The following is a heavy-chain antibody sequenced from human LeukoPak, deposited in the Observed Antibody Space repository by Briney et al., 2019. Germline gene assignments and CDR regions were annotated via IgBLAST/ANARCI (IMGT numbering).Heavy chain of an antibody. Sequence: SETLSLTCTVSGGSISSYYWSWIRQPPGKGLEGIGYIYYNGITPYPPSLTRRFTISVHPSNNHFSLNLSSVTAAHTAVYYCARIGTTGGVFDAFDIWGQGTMVTVSS. V-gene: IGHV4-59*08. J-gene: IGHJ3*02. D-gene: IGHD1-1*01. CDR1: GGSISSYY. CDR2: IYYNGIT. CDR3: ARIGTTGGVFDAFDI.